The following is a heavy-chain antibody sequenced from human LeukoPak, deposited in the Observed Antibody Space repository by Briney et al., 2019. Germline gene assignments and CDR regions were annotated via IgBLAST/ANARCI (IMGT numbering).Heavy chain of an antibody. D-gene: IGHD2-2*01. J-gene: IGHJ4*02. CDR1: GGTLSSYA. Sequence: ASVKVSCKTSGGTLSSYAISWVRQAPGQRLEWMGSISPVLGIPNYAQRFQGRVTIAADTSTGTAYMELNSLRSEDTAVYYCANIPRRYCSSTSCYHYFDYWGQGTLVTVSS. CDR2: ISPVLGIP. CDR3: ANIPRRYCSSTSCYHYFDY. V-gene: IGHV1-69*04.